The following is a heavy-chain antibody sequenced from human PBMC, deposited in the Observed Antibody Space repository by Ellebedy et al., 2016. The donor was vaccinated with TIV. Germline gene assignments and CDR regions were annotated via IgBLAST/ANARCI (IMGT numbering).Heavy chain of an antibody. V-gene: IGHV3-21*01. J-gene: IGHJ4*02. CDR2: ISSSSSYI. Sequence: GESLKISCAASGFTFSSYSMNWVRQAPGKGLEWVSSISSSSSYIYYADSVKGRFTISRDNAKNSLYLQMNSLRAEDTAVYYCARGSRGYSSSWGLDYWGQGTLVTVSS. D-gene: IGHD6-13*01. CDR3: ARGSRGYSSSWGLDY. CDR1: GFTFSSYS.